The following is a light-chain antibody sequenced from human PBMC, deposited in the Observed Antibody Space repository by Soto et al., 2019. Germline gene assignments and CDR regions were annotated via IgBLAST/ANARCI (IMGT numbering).Light chain of an antibody. J-gene: IGKJ1*01. CDR2: DAS. CDR3: QQYNIWPLWT. Sequence: DIQMTQSPSTLSASVGDRVTITCRASQSINIWLAWYQQKAGKAPKLLIYDASTLESGVPSRFSGSGSETEFTLTISSLQSEDFAVYFCQQYNIWPLWTFSQGTKVDIK. CDR1: QSINIW. V-gene: IGKV1-5*01.